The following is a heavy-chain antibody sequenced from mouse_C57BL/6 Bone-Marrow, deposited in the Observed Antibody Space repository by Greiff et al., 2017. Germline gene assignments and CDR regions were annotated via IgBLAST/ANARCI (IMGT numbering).Heavy chain of an antibody. CDR2: INPNNGGT. CDR1: GYTFTDYY. V-gene: IGHV1-26*01. Sequence: VQLQQSGPELVKPGASVKISCKASGYTFTDYYMNWVKQSHGKSLEWIGDINPNNGGTSYNQKFKGKATLTVDKSSSTAYMELRSLTSVDSAVYYCARGAYSWGQGTTLTVSS. CDR3: ARGAYS. J-gene: IGHJ2*01.